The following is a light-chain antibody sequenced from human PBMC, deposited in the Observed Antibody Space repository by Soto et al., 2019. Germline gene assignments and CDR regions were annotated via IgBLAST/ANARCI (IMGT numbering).Light chain of an antibody. CDR1: QTISSW. CDR3: QQRYRTQWT. CDR2: GAS. V-gene: IGKV1-39*01. J-gene: IGKJ1*01. Sequence: DIEMTQCPSTLSGSLGDRVTSTCQASQTISSWLSWYQQKPGKAPKLMIYGASSVQSGVPSRLSGSGSGTDFTLTLSSMQPEDGATYYCQQRYRTQWTLGHGTEV.